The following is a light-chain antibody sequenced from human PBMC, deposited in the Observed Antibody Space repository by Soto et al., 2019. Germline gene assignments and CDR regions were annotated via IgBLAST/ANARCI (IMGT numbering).Light chain of an antibody. CDR2: AVS. CDR1: SSDVGGYNY. CDR3: SSYAGSNNFVV. V-gene: IGLV2-8*01. J-gene: IGLJ2*01. Sequence: QSALTQPPSASGSPGQSVTISCTGTSSDVGGYNYVSWYQHHPGKAPKLMIYAVSKRPSGVPDRFSGSKSGNTASLTVSGLQAEDEADYYCSSYAGSNNFVVFGGGNKLTVL.